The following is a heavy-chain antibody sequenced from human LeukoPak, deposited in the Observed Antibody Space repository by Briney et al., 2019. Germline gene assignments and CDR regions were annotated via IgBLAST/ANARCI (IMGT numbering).Heavy chain of an antibody. Sequence: GSLRLSCAASGFTLSNAWMNWVRQAPGKGLEWVGTIYYSGSTYYNPSLKSRVTISVDTSKNQFSLKLNSVTAADTANCAKSDGYGLIDYLGQGTLVTVSS. CDR3: SDGYGLIDY. J-gene: IGHJ4*02. V-gene: IGHV4-59*04. D-gene: IGHD2-21*02. CDR2: IYYSGST. CDR1: GFTLSNAW.